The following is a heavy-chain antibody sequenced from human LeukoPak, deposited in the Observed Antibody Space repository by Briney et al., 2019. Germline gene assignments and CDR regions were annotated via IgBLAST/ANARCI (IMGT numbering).Heavy chain of an antibody. CDR2: ISTYNGNT. CDR3: ARPAKGAYYYYYMDV. Sequence: GASVKVSCKASDYTLLTYGITWVRQAPGQGLEGMGWISTYNGNTHYAQKLQGRVTMTTDTSTRTAYMELRRLTYNDTGIYYCARPAKGAYYYYYMDVWGRGTTVTVSS. CDR1: DYTLLTYG. J-gene: IGHJ6*03. D-gene: IGHD2-2*01. V-gene: IGHV1-18*01.